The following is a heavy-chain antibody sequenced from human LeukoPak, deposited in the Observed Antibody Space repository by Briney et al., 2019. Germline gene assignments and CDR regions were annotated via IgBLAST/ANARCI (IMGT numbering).Heavy chain of an antibody. CDR3: AREYNGGLDY. V-gene: IGHV3-23*01. Sequence: PGGSLRLSCSASGFTFSSYGMSWVRQAPGKGLEWVSGISSSGGSTNYADSVKGRFTISRDNAENTVYLQMNSLRAEDTGVYHCAREYNGGLDYWGQGTLVTVSS. J-gene: IGHJ4*02. CDR1: GFTFSSYG. D-gene: IGHD5-12*01. CDR2: ISSSGGST.